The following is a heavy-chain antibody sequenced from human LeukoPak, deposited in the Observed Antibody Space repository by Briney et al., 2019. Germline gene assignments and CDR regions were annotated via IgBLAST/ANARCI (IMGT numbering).Heavy chain of an antibody. J-gene: IGHJ4*02. CDR2: IDWDDDK. CDR1: GFSLSTSGMC. D-gene: IGHD6-19*01. Sequence: GSGPTLVKPTQTLTLTCTFSGFSLSTSGMCVSWIRQPPGKALEWLARIDWDDDKYYSTSLKTRLTISKDTSKNQVVLTMTNMDPVDTATYYCARISTLGSGRYYFDYWGQGTLVTVSS. CDR3: ARISTLGSGRYYFDY. V-gene: IGHV2-70*11.